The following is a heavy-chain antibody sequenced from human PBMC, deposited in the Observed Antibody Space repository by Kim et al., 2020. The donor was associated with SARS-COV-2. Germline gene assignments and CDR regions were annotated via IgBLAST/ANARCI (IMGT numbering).Heavy chain of an antibody. CDR3: AREDYVTGSGFDY. D-gene: IGHD3-16*01. J-gene: IGHJ4*02. V-gene: IGHV3-74*01. Sequence: ADSAKGRITITRDNARKPFYLRMKSLRADDTAFYYCAREDYVTGSGFDYWGQGTLVTVSS.